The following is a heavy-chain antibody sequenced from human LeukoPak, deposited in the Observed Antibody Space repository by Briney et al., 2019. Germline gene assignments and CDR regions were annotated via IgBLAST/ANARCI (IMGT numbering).Heavy chain of an antibody. Sequence: GGSLRLSCAASGFTFSSYSMNWVRQAPGKGLDWVANIKHDEIENYLADSVTGRFTISRDNAENSLFLQMNSLRPDDTAVYFCVKLVVVTATYWYFDVWGRGTPITVSS. CDR3: VKLVVVTATYWYFDV. CDR1: GFTFSSYS. V-gene: IGHV3-7*01. J-gene: IGHJ2*01. D-gene: IGHD2-21*02. CDR2: IKHDEIEN.